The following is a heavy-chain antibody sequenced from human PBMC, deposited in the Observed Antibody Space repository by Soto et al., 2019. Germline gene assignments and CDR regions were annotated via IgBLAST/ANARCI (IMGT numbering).Heavy chain of an antibody. V-gene: IGHV4-4*02. J-gene: IGHJ3*01. D-gene: IGHD6-19*01. CDR3: AYSTGWYRHDV. CDR2: LLHSGTT. CDR1: GDSISSPKW. Sequence: QVQLQESGPGLVKPSGTLSLTCAVSGDSISSPKWWTWLRQPPGKGLEWIGDLLHSGTTNYNPSLMXRGTLSVVKPQNRFSLKRTSVTAADTAIYYCAYSTGWYRHDVWGQGTSLTVSS.